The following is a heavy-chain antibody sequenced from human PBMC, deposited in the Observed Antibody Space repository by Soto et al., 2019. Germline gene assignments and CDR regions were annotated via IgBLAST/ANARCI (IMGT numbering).Heavy chain of an antibody. CDR2: INPNSGGT. CDR1: GYAFTGYY. V-gene: IGHV1-2*04. CDR3: ARNQGYSVYLDWFDP. D-gene: IGHD2-2*02. Sequence: ASVKVSCKASGYAFTGYYMHWVRQAPGQGLEWMGWINPNSGGTNYAQKFQGWVTMTRDTSISTAYMELSRLRSDDTAVYYCARNQGYSVYLDWFDPWGQRTLVTVSS. J-gene: IGHJ5*02.